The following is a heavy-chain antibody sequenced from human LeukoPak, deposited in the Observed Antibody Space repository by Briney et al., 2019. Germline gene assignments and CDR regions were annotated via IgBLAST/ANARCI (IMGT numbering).Heavy chain of an antibody. CDR3: AKAFGFWSGLVDH. J-gene: IGHJ4*02. CDR1: GFTFSSYA. V-gene: IGHV3-23*01. Sequence: GGSLRLSCAPSGFTFSSYAMSWVRQAPGKGLEWVSAISGSGGSTYYADSVKGRFTICRDNSKNTLYLQMNSLRAEDTAVYYCAKAFGFWSGLVDHWGQGTLVSVPS. D-gene: IGHD3-3*01. CDR2: ISGSGGST.